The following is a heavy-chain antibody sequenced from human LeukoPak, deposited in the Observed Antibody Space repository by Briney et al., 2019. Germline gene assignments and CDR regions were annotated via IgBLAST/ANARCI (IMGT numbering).Heavy chain of an antibody. D-gene: IGHD3-16*01. CDR2: ISGSGGST. CDR1: GFTFSSYS. CDR3: AKVPRRTWGGDWFDS. Sequence: GGSLRLSCAASGFTFSSYSMNWVRQAPGKGLEWVSVISGSGGSTYYGDSVKGRFTISRDNSKDTLYLQMNSLRAEDTAVYYCAKVPRRTWGGDWFDSWGQGTLVTVSS. J-gene: IGHJ5*01. V-gene: IGHV3-23*01.